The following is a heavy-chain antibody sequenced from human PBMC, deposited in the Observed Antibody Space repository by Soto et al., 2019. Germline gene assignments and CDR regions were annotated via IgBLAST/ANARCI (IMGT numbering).Heavy chain of an antibody. CDR2: ISSSSSTI. D-gene: IGHD3-3*01. CDR1: EFTFSSYS. V-gene: IGHV3-48*02. CDR3: ASNPVPVLRFLEWFENWFDP. J-gene: IGHJ5*02. Sequence: GWPLRLSCTASEFTFSSYSMNWVRKNPFKLLELFSYISSSSSTIYYADSVKGRFTISRDNAKNSLYLQMNSLRDEDTAVYYCASNPVPVLRFLEWFENWFDPWGQGTLVTVS.